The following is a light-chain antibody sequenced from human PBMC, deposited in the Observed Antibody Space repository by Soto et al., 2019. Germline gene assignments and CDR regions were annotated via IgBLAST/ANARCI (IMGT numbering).Light chain of an antibody. CDR3: QQSYSTPYT. CDR1: QSISSH. J-gene: IGKJ2*01. Sequence: DIRMTQSPSSLSASVGDTVTITCRASQSISSHLNWYQQKPGKAPNLLMYTASNLQSGVPSRFSGSGSGTDFTLTISSLQPEDFATYYCQQSYSTPYTFGQGTKVDIK. V-gene: IGKV1-39*01. CDR2: TAS.